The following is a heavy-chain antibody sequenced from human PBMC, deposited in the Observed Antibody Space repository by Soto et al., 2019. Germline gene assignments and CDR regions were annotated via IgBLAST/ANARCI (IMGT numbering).Heavy chain of an antibody. Sequence: QVQLVESGGGVVQPGRSLRLSCAASGFTFSSNGMHWVRQAPGKGLEWVAVIWSDGSEKYYADSVKGRFSISRDNSKNTLYLHMDSLRAEDTAVYYCARDLGRFNFGSADFVYWGQGTLVTVSS. V-gene: IGHV3-33*01. CDR2: IWSDGSEK. J-gene: IGHJ4*02. D-gene: IGHD3-10*01. CDR3: ARDLGRFNFGSADFVY. CDR1: GFTFSSNG.